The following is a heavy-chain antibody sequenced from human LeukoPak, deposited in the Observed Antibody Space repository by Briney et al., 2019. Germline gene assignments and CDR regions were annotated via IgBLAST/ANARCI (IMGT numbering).Heavy chain of an antibody. V-gene: IGHV3-33*01. D-gene: IGHD3-16*01. CDR3: ARDLGSFGGVTGSYFDY. Sequence: GGSLRLSCAASGFTFSSYGMHWVRQAPGKGLEWVAVIWYDGSNKYYADSVKGRFTISRDDSKSTLYLQMNSLRAEDTAVYYCARDLGSFGGVTGSYFDYWGQGTLVTVSS. CDR2: IWYDGSNK. J-gene: IGHJ4*02. CDR1: GFTFSSYG.